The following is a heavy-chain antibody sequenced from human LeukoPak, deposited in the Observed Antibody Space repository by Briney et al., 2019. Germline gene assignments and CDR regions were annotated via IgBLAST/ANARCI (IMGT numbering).Heavy chain of an antibody. J-gene: IGHJ4*02. CDR1: GFTFRNYA. V-gene: IGHV3-23*01. CDR3: AKDRIWSGYSKYYFDC. D-gene: IGHD3-3*01. Sequence: PGGSLRLSCAASGFTFRNYAMNWVRQAPGKGLEWVSAVSGSGGTTYYADSVKGRFTISRDNSKNTLYLQMNSLRAEDAAIYYCAKDRIWSGYSKYYFDCWGQGTLVTVSS. CDR2: VSGSGGTT.